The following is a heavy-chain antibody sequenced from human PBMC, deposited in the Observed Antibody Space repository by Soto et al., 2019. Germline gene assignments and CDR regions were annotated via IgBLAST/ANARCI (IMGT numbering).Heavy chain of an antibody. D-gene: IGHD2-8*02. CDR1: GGSISSSSYY. CDR2: IYYSGST. CDR3: ARHVPVSGNWFDP. V-gene: IGHV4-39*01. Sequence: QLQLQESGPGLVKPSETLSLTCTVSGGSISSSSYYWGWIRQPPGKGLEWIGSIYYSGSTYYNPSLKSRVTISVDTSKNQFSLKLSSVTAADTAVYYCARHVPVSGNWFDPWGQGTLVTVSS. J-gene: IGHJ5*02.